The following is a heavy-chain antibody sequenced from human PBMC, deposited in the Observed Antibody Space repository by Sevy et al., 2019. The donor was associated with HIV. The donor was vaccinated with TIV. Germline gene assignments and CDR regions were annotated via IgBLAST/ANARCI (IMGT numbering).Heavy chain of an antibody. V-gene: IGHV1-2*02. CDR1: GYTFTDDY. J-gene: IGHJ4*02. Sequence: ASVKVSCKASGYTFTDDYLHWVRQAPGQGLEWMGWINPNSGDTKYAQKFQGRVTVTRDTSIRTAYMELSSLRFDDTAVYYCASPGGYRYGSLLDNWGQGTLVTVSS. D-gene: IGHD5-18*01. CDR2: INPNSGDT. CDR3: ASPGGYRYGSLLDN.